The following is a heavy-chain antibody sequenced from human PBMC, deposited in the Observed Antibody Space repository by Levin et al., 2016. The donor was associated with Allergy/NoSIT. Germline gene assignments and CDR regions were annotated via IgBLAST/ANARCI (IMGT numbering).Heavy chain of an antibody. V-gene: IGHV3-48*03. CDR1: GFTFSSYE. CDR3: AKDGSTTWMQSYLDY. Sequence: GESLKISCAASGFTFSSYEMNWVRQAPGKGLEWVSYISSSGSTIYYADSVKGRFTISRDNAQNSLYLQMNSLTAEDTGIYYCAKDGSTTWMQSYLDYWGQGTLVTVSS. CDR2: ISSSGSTI. J-gene: IGHJ4*02. D-gene: IGHD5-18*01.